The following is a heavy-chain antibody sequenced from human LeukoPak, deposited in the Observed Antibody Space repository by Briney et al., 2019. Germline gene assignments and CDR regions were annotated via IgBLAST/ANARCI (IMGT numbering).Heavy chain of an antibody. D-gene: IGHD6-19*01. CDR2: IYYSGST. CDR3: ARPATRGRYSSGWYAWDY. V-gene: IGHV4-39*01. Sequence: SETLSHTCTVSGGSISSSSYYWGWIRQPPGKGLEWIGSIYYSGSTYYNPSLKSRVTISVDTSKNQFSLKLSSVTAADTAVYYCARPATRGRYSSGWYAWDYRGQGTLVTVSS. J-gene: IGHJ4*02. CDR1: GGSISSSSYY.